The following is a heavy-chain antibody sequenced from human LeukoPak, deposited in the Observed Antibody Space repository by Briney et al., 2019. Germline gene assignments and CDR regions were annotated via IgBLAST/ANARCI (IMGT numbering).Heavy chain of an antibody. CDR2: ISTYNGNT. CDR1: GYTFISYG. CDR3: ARDPDISTNWFDP. D-gene: IGHD3-9*01. Sequence: ASVKVSCKASGYTFISYGISWVRQAPGQGLEWMGWISTYNGNTNYAQKFQGRVTMTTDTSTSTAYMELRSLRSDDTAVYYCARDPDISTNWFDPWGQETLVTVSS. J-gene: IGHJ5*02. V-gene: IGHV1-18*01.